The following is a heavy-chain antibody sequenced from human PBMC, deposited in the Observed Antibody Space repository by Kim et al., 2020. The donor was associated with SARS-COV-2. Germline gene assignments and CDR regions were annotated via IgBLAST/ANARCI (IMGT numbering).Heavy chain of an antibody. Sequence: ASVKVSCKASGYTFTSYGISWVRQAPGQGLEWMGWISAYNGNTNYAQKLQGRVTMTTDTSTSTAYMELRSLRSDDTAVYYCARGSKQQLVPTSFDYWGQGTLVTVSS. V-gene: IGHV1-18*01. D-gene: IGHD6-13*01. J-gene: IGHJ4*02. CDR2: ISAYNGNT. CDR3: ARGSKQQLVPTSFDY. CDR1: GYTFTSYG.